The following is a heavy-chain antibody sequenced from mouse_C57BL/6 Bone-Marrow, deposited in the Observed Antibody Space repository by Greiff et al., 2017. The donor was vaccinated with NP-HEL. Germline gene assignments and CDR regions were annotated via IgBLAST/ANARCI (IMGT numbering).Heavy chain of an antibody. J-gene: IGHJ2*01. Sequence: VQLQQSGPGLVQPSQSLSITCTVSGFSLTRYGVHWVRQSPGKGLEWLGVIWSGGITDYTAAFISRLSISKDNSKSQVFFKMNSLQADDTAIYYCARNKRVTNYFDYWGQGTTLTVSS. CDR2: IWSGGIT. CDR3: ARNKRVTNYFDY. CDR1: GFSLTRYG. V-gene: IGHV2-2*01. D-gene: IGHD2-2*01.